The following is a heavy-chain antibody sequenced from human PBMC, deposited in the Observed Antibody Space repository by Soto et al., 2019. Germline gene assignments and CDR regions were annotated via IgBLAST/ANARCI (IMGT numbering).Heavy chain of an antibody. CDR1: GGSISSYY. V-gene: IGHV4-59*01. J-gene: IGHJ5*02. D-gene: IGHD2-15*01. Sequence: PSETLSLTCTVSGGSISSYYCSWIRQPPGKGLEWIGYMYYSGSTNYNPSQKSRVTISVDTSKNQIALKLSSVTAADTAVYYCARYCSGGSCYLDPWGQGTLVTVS. CDR2: MYYSGST. CDR3: ARYCSGGSCYLDP.